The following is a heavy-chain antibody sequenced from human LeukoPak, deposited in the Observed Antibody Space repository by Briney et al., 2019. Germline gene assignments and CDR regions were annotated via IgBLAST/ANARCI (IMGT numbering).Heavy chain of an antibody. CDR3: AKEGGYYDSSGYYAYYFDY. J-gene: IGHJ4*02. Sequence: GGSLRLSCAASGFTFSSYGMHWVRQAPGKGLEWVAVIWYDGSNKYYADSVKGRFTISRDNSKNTLYLQMNSLRAEDTAVYYCAKEGGYYDSSGYYAYYFDYWGQGTLVTVSS. D-gene: IGHD3-22*01. V-gene: IGHV3-33*06. CDR2: IWYDGSNK. CDR1: GFTFSSYG.